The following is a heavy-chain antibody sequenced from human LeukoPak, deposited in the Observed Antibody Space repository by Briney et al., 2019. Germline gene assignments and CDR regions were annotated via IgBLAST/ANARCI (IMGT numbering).Heavy chain of an antibody. D-gene: IGHD6-19*01. V-gene: IGHV3-23*01. CDR1: GFTFSSYA. CDR2: ISGSGGST. Sequence: GGSLRLSCAASGFTFSSYAMSWVRQAPGKGLEWVSAISGSGGSTYYADSVKGRFTISRDNAKNTLYLQMNSLRAEDTAVYYCARERYSSGWYGDYWGQGTLVTVSS. J-gene: IGHJ4*02. CDR3: ARERYSSGWYGDY.